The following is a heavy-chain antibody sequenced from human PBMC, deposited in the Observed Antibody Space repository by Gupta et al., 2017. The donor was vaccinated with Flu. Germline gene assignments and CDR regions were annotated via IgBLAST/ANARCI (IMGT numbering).Heavy chain of an antibody. CDR1: GFTFEDYT. Sequence: VQLVESGGGLVQPGGSLTLSCATSGFTFEDYTMHWVRQSPGRGLEWVSDVSGDSAPITYRCSVRGRFTISRDNGQTSLYMQMTGVRTEDTALYEGAASCSSNRCFVSRYNYAMDRGGQGTTVTVSS. D-gene: IGHD2-2*01. CDR2: VSGDSAPI. CDR3: AASCSSNRCFVSRYNYAMDR. V-gene: IGHV3-9*01. J-gene: IGHJ6*02.